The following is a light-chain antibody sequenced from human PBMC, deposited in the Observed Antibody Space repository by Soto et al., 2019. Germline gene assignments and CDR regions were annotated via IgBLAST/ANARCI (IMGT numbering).Light chain of an antibody. CDR2: EVS. CDR1: SSDVGGYNY. V-gene: IGLV2-14*01. Sequence: QSVLTQPASVSGSPGQSITISCTGTSSDVGGYNYVSWYQQHPGKAPKLMIYEVSNRLSGVSNRFSGSKSGNTASLTISGLQVEDEADYYCRSYTSSSTRVFGGGTKLTVL. CDR3: RSYTSSSTRV. J-gene: IGLJ3*02.